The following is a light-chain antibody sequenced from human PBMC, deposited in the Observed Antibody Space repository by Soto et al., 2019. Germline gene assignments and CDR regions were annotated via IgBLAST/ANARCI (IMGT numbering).Light chain of an antibody. Sequence: EVVMTQSPDSLSVSPGERVTLSCRASQSVGSRLVWYPRKPGQAPRLLIYDASTRATGVPGRFSGSGSGTEFTLTISSLQSEDFAVFYCQQYNNWPWTFGQGTKVDIK. J-gene: IGKJ1*01. V-gene: IGKV3-15*01. CDR3: QQYNNWPWT. CDR1: QSVGSR. CDR2: DAS.